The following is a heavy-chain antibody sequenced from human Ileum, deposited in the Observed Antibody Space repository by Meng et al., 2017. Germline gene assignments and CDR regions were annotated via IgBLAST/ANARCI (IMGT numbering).Heavy chain of an antibody. Sequence: QRQESGPGLLRPSATLPLTCTVSGASVSRNHDGWGWIRQPPGKGLEWIGYGSTNHNPSLKSRVTISVDTSKNQFFLTLNSVTAADTAIYYCARDHWGSLDYWGQGILVTVSS. J-gene: IGHJ4*02. V-gene: IGHV4-61*01. CDR3: ARDHWGSLDY. CDR2: GST. D-gene: IGHD7-27*01. CDR1: GASVSRNHDG.